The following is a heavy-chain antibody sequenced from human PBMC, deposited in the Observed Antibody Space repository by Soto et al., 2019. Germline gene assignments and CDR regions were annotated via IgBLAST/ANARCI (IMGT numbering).Heavy chain of an antibody. V-gene: IGHV3-74*01. D-gene: IGHD1-26*01. CDR2: MYFDGITT. Sequence: EVQLVESGGGVVQPGGSLRLSCTASGFTFNTHWMHWVRQAPGKGLVWVSRMYFDGITTNYADSVKGRLTVSRDNAKNTVYLHGNTLRDEDTAVYYCARGGAMGVDYWGQGTLVTVSS. J-gene: IGHJ4*02. CDR1: GFTFNTHW. CDR3: ARGGAMGVDY.